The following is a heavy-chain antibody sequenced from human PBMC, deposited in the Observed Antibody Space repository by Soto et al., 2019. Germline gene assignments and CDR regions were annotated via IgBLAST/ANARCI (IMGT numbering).Heavy chain of an antibody. Sequence: GGSLRLSCAASGFTFSSYGMHWVRQAPGKGLEWVAVISYDGSNKYYADSVKGRFTISRDNSKNTLYLQMNSLRAEDTAVYYCAKEDYLSGGALDAFDIWGQGTMVTVSS. CDR2: ISYDGSNK. J-gene: IGHJ3*02. D-gene: IGHD2-21*01. V-gene: IGHV3-30*18. CDR1: GFTFSSYG. CDR3: AKEDYLSGGALDAFDI.